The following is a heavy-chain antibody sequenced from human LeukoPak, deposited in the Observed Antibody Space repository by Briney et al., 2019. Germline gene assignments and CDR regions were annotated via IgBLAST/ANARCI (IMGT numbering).Heavy chain of an antibody. D-gene: IGHD1-14*01. V-gene: IGHV3-48*03. CDR2: ISGSGSTI. CDR3: AREPVLDY. Sequence: GESLRLSCAASGFTFSSYEMNWVRQAPGKGLEWVSYISGSGSTIYYADSVKGRFTISRDNAKNSLYLQMNSLRVEDTAVYYCAREPVLDYWGQGTLVTVSS. J-gene: IGHJ4*02. CDR1: GFTFSSYE.